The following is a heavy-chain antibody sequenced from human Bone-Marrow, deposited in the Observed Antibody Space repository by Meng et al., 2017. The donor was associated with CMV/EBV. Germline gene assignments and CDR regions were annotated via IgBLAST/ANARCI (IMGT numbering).Heavy chain of an antibody. V-gene: IGHV4-31*03. CDR2: IYYSGST. Sequence: SETLSLTCTVSGGSISSGGYYWSWIRQHPGKGLEWIGYIYYSGSTYYNPSLKSRVTISVDTSKNQFSLKLSSVTAADTAVYYCAREQIVVVPAAIGSWFDPWGQGTLVTVSS. CDR1: GGSISSGGYY. J-gene: IGHJ5*02. D-gene: IGHD2-2*02. CDR3: AREQIVVVPAAIGSWFDP.